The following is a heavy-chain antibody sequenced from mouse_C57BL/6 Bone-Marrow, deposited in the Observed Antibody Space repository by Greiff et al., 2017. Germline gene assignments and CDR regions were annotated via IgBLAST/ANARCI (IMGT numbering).Heavy chain of an antibody. Sequence: QVQLQQSGPGLVQPSQSLSITCTVSGFSLTSYGVHWVRQSPGKGLEWLGVIWSGGSTDYNAAFISSLSIIKDNSKSQVFFKMNSLQADDTAIYYCARKTPPAYAMDYWGQGTSVTVSS. CDR1: GFSLTSYG. J-gene: IGHJ4*01. CDR3: ARKTPPAYAMDY. CDR2: IWSGGST. V-gene: IGHV2-2*01.